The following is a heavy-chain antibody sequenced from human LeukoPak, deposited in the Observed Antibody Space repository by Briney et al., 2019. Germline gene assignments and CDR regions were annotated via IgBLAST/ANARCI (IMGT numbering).Heavy chain of an antibody. Sequence: GGSLRLSCAASGFTFSSYSMNWVRQAPGKGLEWVSSISSSSSYIYYADSLKGRFTISRDNAKNSLYLQMNSLRAEDTAVYYCARVVPTVTRSDYWGQGTLVTVSS. V-gene: IGHV3-21*01. CDR1: GFTFSSYS. CDR3: ARVVPTVTRSDY. CDR2: ISSSSSYI. D-gene: IGHD4-17*01. J-gene: IGHJ4*02.